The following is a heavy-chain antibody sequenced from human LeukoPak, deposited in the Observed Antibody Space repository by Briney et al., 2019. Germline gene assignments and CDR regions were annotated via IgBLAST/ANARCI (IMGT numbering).Heavy chain of an antibody. Sequence: GGSLRLSCAASGFTVSSNYMSWVRQAPGKGLEWVSVIYSGGSTYYADSVKGRFTVSRDNSKNTLYLQMNSLRAEGTAVYYCARDYYGSGSWDYWGQGTLVTVSS. J-gene: IGHJ4*02. CDR1: GFTVSSNY. D-gene: IGHD3-10*01. CDR3: ARDYYGSGSWDY. CDR2: IYSGGST. V-gene: IGHV3-53*01.